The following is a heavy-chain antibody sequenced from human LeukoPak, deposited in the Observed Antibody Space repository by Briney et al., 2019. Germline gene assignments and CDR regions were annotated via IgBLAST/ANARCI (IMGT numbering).Heavy chain of an antibody. Sequence: PGRSLRLSCAASGFTFDDYAMHWVRQAPGKGLEWVSGISWNSGSIGYADSVKGRFTISRDNAKNSLYLQMNSLRAEDTALYYCVKDRRYSSSAFDIWGQGTMVTVSS. CDR3: VKDRRYSSSAFDI. D-gene: IGHD6-6*01. V-gene: IGHV3-9*01. J-gene: IGHJ3*02. CDR1: GFTFDDYA. CDR2: ISWNSGSI.